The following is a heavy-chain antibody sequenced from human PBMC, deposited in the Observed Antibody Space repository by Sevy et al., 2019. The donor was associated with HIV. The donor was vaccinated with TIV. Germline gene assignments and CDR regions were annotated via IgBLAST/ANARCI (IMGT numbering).Heavy chain of an antibody. V-gene: IGHV3-7*01. CDR2: IKPDGGDK. J-gene: IGHJ5*02. CDR1: GFTFSKYW. Sequence: GGSLRLSCAASGFTFSKYWMSWVRQAPGKGLEWVANIKPDGGDKYYVGSLKGRFTIYRDNAKNSLYLEMNNLGAEDTAAYYCARVIDYGELGNWFDPWGQGTLVTVSS. D-gene: IGHD4-17*01. CDR3: ARVIDYGELGNWFDP.